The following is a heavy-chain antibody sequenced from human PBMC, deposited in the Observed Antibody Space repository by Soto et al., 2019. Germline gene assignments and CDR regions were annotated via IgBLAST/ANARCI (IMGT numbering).Heavy chain of an antibody. CDR3: ARRLDDGAEEGFDV. Sequence: QVQLVQSGAEVRKPGSSVKVSCKASGGTFSTYTIYWVRQAPGQGLEWMGRIIPLFGTAKYAQNFQDRVTITAEESTTTAYMERTALSSEDTAGYYCARRLDDGAEEGFDVWGEGTAVTVSA. V-gene: IGHV1-69*18. D-gene: IGHD6-25*01. J-gene: IGHJ3*01. CDR2: IIPLFGTA. CDR1: GGTFSTYT.